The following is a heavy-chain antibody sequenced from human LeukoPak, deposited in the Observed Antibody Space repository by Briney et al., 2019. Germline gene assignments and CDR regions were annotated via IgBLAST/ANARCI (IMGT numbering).Heavy chain of an antibody. D-gene: IGHD3-22*01. V-gene: IGHV4-59*01. J-gene: IGHJ4*02. CDR2: IYYSGCT. Sequence: SETLSLTCTVSGGSISSYYWSWIRQPPGKGLEWIGYIYYSGCTNYNPSLKSRVTISVDTSKNQFSLKLSSVTAADTAVYYCARDPANYYDSGGYFDYWGQGTLVTVSS. CDR3: ARDPANYYDSGGYFDY. CDR1: GGSISSYY.